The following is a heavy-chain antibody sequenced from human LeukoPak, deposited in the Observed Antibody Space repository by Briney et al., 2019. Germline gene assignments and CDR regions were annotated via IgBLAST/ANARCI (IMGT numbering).Heavy chain of an antibody. V-gene: IGHV4-39*07. D-gene: IGHD6-19*01. CDR3: ARVDSGWYEGEFDC. Sequence: PSETLSLTCTVSGGSISSGDYYWSWIRQPPGKGLEWIGSISYSGSTYYNPSLKSRVTISVDTSKNQFSLKLTSVTAADTAVYYCARVDSGWYEGEFDCWGQGTLVTVSS. CDR1: GGSISSGDYY. J-gene: IGHJ4*02. CDR2: ISYSGST.